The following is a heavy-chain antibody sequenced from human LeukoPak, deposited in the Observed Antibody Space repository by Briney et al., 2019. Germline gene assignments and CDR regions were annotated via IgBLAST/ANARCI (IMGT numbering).Heavy chain of an antibody. Sequence: SETLSLTCTVSGGSISSYYWSWIRQPPGKGLEWIGYIYYSGGTNYNPSLKSRVTTSVDTSKNQFSLKLSSVTAADTAVYYCARGATRRYLYFDYWGQGTLVTVSS. CDR2: IYYSGGT. J-gene: IGHJ4*02. D-gene: IGHD1-26*01. V-gene: IGHV4-59*01. CDR3: ARGATRRYLYFDY. CDR1: GGSISSYY.